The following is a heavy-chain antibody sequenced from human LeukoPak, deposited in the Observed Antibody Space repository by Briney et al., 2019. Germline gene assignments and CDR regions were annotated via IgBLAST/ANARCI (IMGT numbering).Heavy chain of an antibody. CDR3: ARHVKYFDWLAAHYYYYYMDV. CDR2: IYYSGST. D-gene: IGHD3-9*01. J-gene: IGHJ6*03. CDR1: GGSISSSSYY. V-gene: IGHV4-39*01. Sequence: SETLSLTCTVSGGSISSSSYYWGWIRQPPGKGLEWIGSIYYSGSTYYNPSLKSRVTISVDTSKNQFSLKLSSVTAADTAVYYCARHVKYFDWLAAHYYYYYMDVWGKGTTVTISS.